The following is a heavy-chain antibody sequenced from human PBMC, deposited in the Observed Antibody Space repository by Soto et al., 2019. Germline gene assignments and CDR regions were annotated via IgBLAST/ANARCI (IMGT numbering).Heavy chain of an antibody. Sequence: GGPLRLSCAASGFTFSSYSMNWVRQAPGKGLEWVSSISSSSSYIYYADSVKGRFTISRDNAKNSLYLQMNSLRAEDTAVYYCARAGDFWSGYSRAGYYGMDVWGQGTTVTVSS. V-gene: IGHV3-21*01. CDR3: ARAGDFWSGYSRAGYYGMDV. J-gene: IGHJ6*02. CDR1: GFTFSSYS. D-gene: IGHD3-3*01. CDR2: ISSSSSYI.